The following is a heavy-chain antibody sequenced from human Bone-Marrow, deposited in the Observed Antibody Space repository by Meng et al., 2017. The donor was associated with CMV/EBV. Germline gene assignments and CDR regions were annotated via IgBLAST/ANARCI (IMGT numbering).Heavy chain of an antibody. J-gene: IGHJ6*01. D-gene: IGHD6-6*01. Sequence: ASVKVSCTASGCTFTSYAINWVRQATGQGLEWMGWMNPNSGNTGYAQKFQGRVTMTRNTSISTAYMELSSLRSEDTAVYYCARRLAAARPRAKVWYYGMDVWGQGTTVTGSS. CDR2: MNPNSGNT. V-gene: IGHV1-8*01. CDR3: ARRLAAARPRAKVWYYGMDV. CDR1: GCTFTSYA.